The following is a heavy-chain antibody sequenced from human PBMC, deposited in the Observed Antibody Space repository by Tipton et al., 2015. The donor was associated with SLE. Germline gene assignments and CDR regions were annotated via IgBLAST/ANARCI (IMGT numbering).Heavy chain of an antibody. V-gene: IGHV4-34*01. CDR3: ATGYDFQTGWFQH. J-gene: IGHJ1*01. CDR1: GGSSSGYY. CDR2: INHSGST. Sequence: TLSLTCAVYGGSSSGYYWSWIRQPPGKGLEWIGEINHSGSTNYNPSLKSRVTTSVDTSKNQFSLELSSVTAADTAVYYCATGYDFQTGWFQHWGQGTLVTVSS. D-gene: IGHD5-12*01.